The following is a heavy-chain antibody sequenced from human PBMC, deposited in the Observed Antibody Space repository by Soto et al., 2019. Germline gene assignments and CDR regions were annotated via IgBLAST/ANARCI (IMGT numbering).Heavy chain of an antibody. Sequence: QLQLQESGPGLVKPSETLSLTCTVSGDSISSSTYYWGWIRQPPGKGLEWIGSIDYRGSTYYIPSRTSRVTITVDTSKNQFSLKLSSVTAADTAVSYCARLGYGGNPDYWGQGTLVTVSS. V-gene: IGHV4-39*01. D-gene: IGHD4-17*01. CDR2: IDYRGST. J-gene: IGHJ4*02. CDR3: ARLGYGGNPDY. CDR1: GDSISSSTYY.